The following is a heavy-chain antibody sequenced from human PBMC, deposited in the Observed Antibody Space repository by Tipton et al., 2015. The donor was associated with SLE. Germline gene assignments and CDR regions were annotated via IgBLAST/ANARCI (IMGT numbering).Heavy chain of an antibody. V-gene: IGHV1-18*01. CDR2: ISAYNGNT. J-gene: IGHJ4*02. CDR3: ASSQRVGAPDY. D-gene: IGHD1-26*01. Sequence: QSGPEVKKPGASVKVSCKASGYTFTSYDISWLRLAPGQGLEWMGWISAYNGNTNYAQKLQGRVTMTTDTSTNTAYMELRSLRSDDTAVYYCASSQRVGAPDYWGQGTLITVSS. CDR1: GYTFTSYD.